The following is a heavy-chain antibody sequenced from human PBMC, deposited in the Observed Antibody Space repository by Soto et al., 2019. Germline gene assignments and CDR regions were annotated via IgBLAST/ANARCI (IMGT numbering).Heavy chain of an antibody. CDR2: INHSGST. Sequence: QVQLQQWGAGLLKPSETLSLTCAVYGGSFSPYFWSWIRQPPGKGLEWIGEINHSGSTNYNPSLPRRAPLSVDTSKNRVSLKLTSVTAADTAVYYCARLASGWQYYYFDFWGRGTPVTVSS. V-gene: IGHV4-34*01. CDR1: GGSFSPYF. CDR3: ARLASGWQYYYFDF. J-gene: IGHJ2*01. D-gene: IGHD6-19*01.